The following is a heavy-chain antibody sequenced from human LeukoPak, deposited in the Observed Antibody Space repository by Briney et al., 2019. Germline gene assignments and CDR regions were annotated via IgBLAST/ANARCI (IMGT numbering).Heavy chain of an antibody. CDR2: IYYSGCT. D-gene: IGHD3-9*01. V-gene: IGHV4-59*08. Sequence: SETLSLTCTVSGGSISSHYWSWIRQPPGKGLDWIGYIYYSGCTNYNPSLKSRVTISVDTSKNQFSLKLSSVTAADTAVYYCARHHKAGYFDRLAPGYYFDYWGQGTLVTVSS. J-gene: IGHJ4*02. CDR3: ARHHKAGYFDRLAPGYYFDY. CDR1: GGSISSHY.